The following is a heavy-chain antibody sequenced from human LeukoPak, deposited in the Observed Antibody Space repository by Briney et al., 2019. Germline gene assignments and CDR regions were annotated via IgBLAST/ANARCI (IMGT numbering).Heavy chain of an antibody. Sequence: GGSLRLSCAASGFTFSSYSMNWVRQAPGKGLEWVSSISSSSSYIYYADSVKGRFTISRDNSKNTLYLQMNSLRAGDTAVYYCARERGEWELLRGYYYYGMDVWGQGTTVTVSS. CDR1: GFTFSSYS. J-gene: IGHJ6*02. CDR2: ISSSSSYI. CDR3: ARERGEWELLRGYYYYGMDV. V-gene: IGHV3-21*01. D-gene: IGHD1-26*01.